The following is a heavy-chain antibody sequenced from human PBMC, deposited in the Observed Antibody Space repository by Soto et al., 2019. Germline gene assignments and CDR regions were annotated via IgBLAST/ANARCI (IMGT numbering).Heavy chain of an antibody. CDR1: GFTFSSYG. CDR2: ISYDGSNK. Sequence: GGSLRLSCAASGFTFSSYGMHWVRQAPGKGLEWVAVISYDGSNKYYADSVKGRFTISRDNSKNTLYLQMNSLRAEDTAVYYCTRGDPTYYYDSSGYSFDYWGQGTLVTVSS. D-gene: IGHD3-22*01. V-gene: IGHV3-30*03. J-gene: IGHJ4*02. CDR3: TRGDPTYYYDSSGYSFDY.